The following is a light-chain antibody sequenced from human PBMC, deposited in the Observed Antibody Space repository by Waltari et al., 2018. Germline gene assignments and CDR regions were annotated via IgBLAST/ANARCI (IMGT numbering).Light chain of an antibody. CDR3: AARDDSLSGGYV. V-gene: IGLV1-47*01. J-gene: IGLJ1*01. CDR2: RND. Sequence: QSVLTQPPSASGTPGQRVTISCSGSSSNIGRTYVPWYHQLPGTTPKLLLYRNDQRPSGVPDRFPGSKSGTSASLAISGLRSEDEADYFCAARDDSLSGGYVFGTGTKVTVL. CDR1: SSNIGRTY.